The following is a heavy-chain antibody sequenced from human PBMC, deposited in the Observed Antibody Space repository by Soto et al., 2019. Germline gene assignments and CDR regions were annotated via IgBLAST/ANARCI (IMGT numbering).Heavy chain of an antibody. CDR3: TRVENYGDTAPLIFDY. D-gene: IGHD4-17*01. Sequence: GGSLRLSCTASGFTFGDYAMSWFRQAPGKGLEWVGFIRSKAYGGTTEYAASVKGRFTISRDDSKSIAYLQMNSLKTEDTAVYYCTRVENYGDTAPLIFDYWGQGTLVTVSS. CDR1: GFTFGDYA. J-gene: IGHJ4*02. CDR2: IRSKAYGGTT. V-gene: IGHV3-49*03.